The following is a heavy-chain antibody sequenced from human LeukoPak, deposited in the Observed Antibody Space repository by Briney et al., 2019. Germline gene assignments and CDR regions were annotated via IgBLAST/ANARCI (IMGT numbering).Heavy chain of an antibody. Sequence: GRSLRLSCAASGFTFSSYGMHWVRQAPGKGLEWVAVIWYDGSNKYYADSVKGRFTISRDNSKNTLYLQMNSLRAEDTAVYYCARAIPPANWFDPWGQGTLVTVSS. CDR3: ARAIPPANWFDP. CDR1: GFTFSSYG. V-gene: IGHV3-33*01. J-gene: IGHJ5*02. CDR2: IWYDGSNK. D-gene: IGHD2-2*01.